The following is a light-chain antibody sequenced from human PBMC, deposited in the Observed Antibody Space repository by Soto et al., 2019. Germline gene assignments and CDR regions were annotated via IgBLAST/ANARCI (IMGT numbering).Light chain of an antibody. CDR1: QGISNY. Sequence: IQMTQSPSSLSASVGDRVTITCRARQGISNYLAWYQQKPGKVPKLLIYAASTLQSGVPSRFSGSGSGTDFTLTISSLQPEDVATYYCQKYNSAPRTCGQGPKVEIK. J-gene: IGKJ1*01. CDR2: AAS. V-gene: IGKV1-27*01. CDR3: QKYNSAPRT.